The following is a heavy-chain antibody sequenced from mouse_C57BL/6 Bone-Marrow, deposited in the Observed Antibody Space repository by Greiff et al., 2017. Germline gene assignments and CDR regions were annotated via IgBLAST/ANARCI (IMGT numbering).Heavy chain of an antibody. J-gene: IGHJ1*03. V-gene: IGHV1-85*01. Sequence: VKLVESGPELVKPGASVKLSCKASGYTFTSYDINWVKQRPGQGLEWIGWIYPRDGSPKYNEKFKGKATLTVEPSSSTAYMELHSLTSEDSAVYFCARLEFDGSSGDWYFDVWGTGTTVTVSS. CDR3: ARLEFDGSSGDWYFDV. CDR2: IYPRDGSP. D-gene: IGHD1-1*01. CDR1: GYTFTSYD.